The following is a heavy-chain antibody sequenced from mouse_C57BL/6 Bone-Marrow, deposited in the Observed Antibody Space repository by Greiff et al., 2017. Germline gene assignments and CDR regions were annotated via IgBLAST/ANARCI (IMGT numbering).Heavy chain of an antibody. CDR1: GYTFTSYW. Sequence: VQLQQSGAELVKPGASVKMSCKASGYTFTSYWITWVKQRPGQGLEWIGDIYPGSGSTNYNEKFKSKATLTVDTSSSTAYMQLSSLTSEDSAVYYCARERDGSSPYYFDYWGQGTTLTVSS. D-gene: IGHD1-1*01. V-gene: IGHV1-55*01. CDR2: IYPGSGST. J-gene: IGHJ2*01. CDR3: ARERDGSSPYYFDY.